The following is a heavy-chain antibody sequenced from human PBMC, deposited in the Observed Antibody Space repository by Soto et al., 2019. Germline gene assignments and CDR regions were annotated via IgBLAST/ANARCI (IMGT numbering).Heavy chain of an antibody. CDR1: GFTFSDYY. V-gene: IGHV3-11*01. CDR2: ISSSGSTI. J-gene: IGHJ6*03. D-gene: IGHD3-16*02. Sequence: VQLVESGGGLVTTGGSLRLSCAAYGFTFSDYYMSWIRQAPGKGLEWVSYISSSGSTIYYADSVKGRFTISRDNAKNSLYLQMNSLRADDTAVYYSARAEGGDYDYIWGRYRRGYGYYMDVWGKGTTVTVSS. CDR3: ARAEGGDYDYIWGRYRRGYGYYMDV.